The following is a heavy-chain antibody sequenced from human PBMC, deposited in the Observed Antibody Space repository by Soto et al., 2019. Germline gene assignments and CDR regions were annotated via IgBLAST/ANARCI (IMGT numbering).Heavy chain of an antibody. CDR1: GGTFSSYA. V-gene: IGHV1-69*01. D-gene: IGHD1-20*01. CDR2: IIPIFGTA. J-gene: IGHJ4*02. CDR3: ARLITGTTSEGSISDY. Sequence: QVQLVQSGAEVKKPGSSVKVSCKASGGTFSSYAISWVRQAPGQGLEWMGGIIPIFGTANYAQKFQGRVTITEDESTSTAYMELSSLRSEDTDVYYCARLITGTTSEGSISDYWGQGTLVTVSS.